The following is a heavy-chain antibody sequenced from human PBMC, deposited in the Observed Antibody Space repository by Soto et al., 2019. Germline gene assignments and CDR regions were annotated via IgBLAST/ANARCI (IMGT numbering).Heavy chain of an antibody. CDR3: AKTRYPNYDFWNNHYGEHY. CDR2: ISGSGGDT. D-gene: IGHD3-3*01. Sequence: GGSLRLSCAASGFTFSSYAMSWVRQAPGKGLEWVSGISGSGGDTYYANSVKGRFTITRDNSNNTLYSEMNTLRAEDTAVYYCAKTRYPNYDFWNNHYGEHYWGQGTLVTVSS. CDR1: GFTFSSYA. V-gene: IGHV3-23*01. J-gene: IGHJ4*02.